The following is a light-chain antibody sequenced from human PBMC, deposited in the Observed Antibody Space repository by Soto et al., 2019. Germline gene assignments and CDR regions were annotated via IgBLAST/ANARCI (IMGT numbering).Light chain of an antibody. Sequence: QLVLTQSPSASASLGASVKLTCTLSSGHSNYAIACHQQQPEKGPRYLMKVNSDGSHRKGDGIPDRFSGSSSGAQRYLTISGLQSEDEADYYCQTWGTGIRVFGTGTKVTVL. J-gene: IGLJ1*01. V-gene: IGLV4-69*01. CDR3: QTWGTGIRV. CDR1: SGHSNYA. CDR2: VNSDGSH.